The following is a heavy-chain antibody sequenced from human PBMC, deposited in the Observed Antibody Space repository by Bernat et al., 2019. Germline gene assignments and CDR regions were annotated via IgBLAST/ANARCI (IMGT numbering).Heavy chain of an antibody. Sequence: QVQLVESGGGVVQPGRSLRLSCAASGFTFSSYGMHWVRQAPGKGLEWVAVISYDGSNKYYADSVKGRFTISRDNSKNTLYVQMNSLRAEDTAVYYCAKDPAFDYWGQGTLVTVSS. V-gene: IGHV3-30*18. CDR2: ISYDGSNK. CDR3: AKDPAFDY. J-gene: IGHJ4*02. CDR1: GFTFSSYG.